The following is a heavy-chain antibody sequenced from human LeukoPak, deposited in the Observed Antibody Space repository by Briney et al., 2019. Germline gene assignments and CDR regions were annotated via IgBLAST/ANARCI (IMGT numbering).Heavy chain of an antibody. J-gene: IGHJ6*02. Sequence: ASVKVSCKASGYTXTSYGISWVRQAPGQGLEWMGWISAYNGNTNYAQKLQGRVTMTTDTSTSTAYMELRSLRSDDTAVYYCAREHLSPTLLSFGELLPGVYYYGMDVWGQGTTVTVSS. CDR3: AREHLSPTLLSFGELLPGVYYYGMDV. CDR1: GYTXTSYG. CDR2: ISAYNGNT. V-gene: IGHV1-18*01. D-gene: IGHD3-10*01.